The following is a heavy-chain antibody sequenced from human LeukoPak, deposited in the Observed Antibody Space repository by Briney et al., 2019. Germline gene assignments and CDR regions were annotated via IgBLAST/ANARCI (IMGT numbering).Heavy chain of an antibody. D-gene: IGHD3-3*01. V-gene: IGHV4-61*02. J-gene: IGHJ6*03. Sequence: SQTLSLTCTVSGGSISSGSYYWSWIRQPAGKGLEWIGRIYTSGSTNYNPSLKSRVTISVDTSKNPFSLKLSSVTAADTAVYYCARELYYDFWSGYPNDWYYYMDVWGKGTTVTVSS. CDR1: GGSISSGSYY. CDR3: ARELYYDFWSGYPNDWYYYMDV. CDR2: IYTSGST.